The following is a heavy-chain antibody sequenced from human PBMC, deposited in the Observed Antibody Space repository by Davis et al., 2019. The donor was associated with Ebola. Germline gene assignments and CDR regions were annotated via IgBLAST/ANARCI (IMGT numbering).Heavy chain of an antibody. CDR2: LNWNGGST. CDR1: GFTFDDYG. V-gene: IGHV3-20*01. CDR3: AREHYDYGMDV. Sequence: PGGSLTLSCAASGFTFDDYGMIWVRQAPGKGLEWVSGLNWNGGSTGYADSVKGRFTISRDNAKNSLYLQMNSLRAEDTALYHCAREHYDYGMDVWGQGTTVTVSS. J-gene: IGHJ6*02.